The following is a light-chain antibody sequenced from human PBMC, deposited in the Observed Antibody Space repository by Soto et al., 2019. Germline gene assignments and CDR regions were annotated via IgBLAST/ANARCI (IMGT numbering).Light chain of an antibody. V-gene: IGLV2-14*03. Sequence: QSALTQPASVSGSPGQSITISCTGTSSDVGAYNFVSWYQHHPGKAPKLIIYDVNNRPSGVSDRFSGSKSGNTASLTISGLQAEDEAEYYCSSYTTTATRLFGGGTKLTVL. J-gene: IGLJ2*01. CDR3: SSYTTTATRL. CDR1: SSDVGAYNF. CDR2: DVN.